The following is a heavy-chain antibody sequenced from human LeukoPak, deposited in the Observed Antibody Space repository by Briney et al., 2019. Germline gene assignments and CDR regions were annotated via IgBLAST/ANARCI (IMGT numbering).Heavy chain of an antibody. CDR2: IYSSGST. CDR3: ARGSGYDPLDY. V-gene: IGHV3-53*01. D-gene: IGHD5-12*01. Sequence: GGSLRLSCAASGFTVSSNYMSWVRQAPGKGLEWVSVIYSSGSTYYADSVKGRFTISRDNSKNTLYLQMNSLRAEDTAVYYCARGSGYDPLDYWGQGTLVTVSS. CDR1: GFTVSSNY. J-gene: IGHJ4*02.